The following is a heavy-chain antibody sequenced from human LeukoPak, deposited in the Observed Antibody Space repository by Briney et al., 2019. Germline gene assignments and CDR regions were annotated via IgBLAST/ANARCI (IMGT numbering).Heavy chain of an antibody. CDR2: IYPGDSDT. D-gene: IGHD1-26*01. CDR3: ARRGGGATNRWFDS. Sequence: GESLKISCKGSGYTFTNYWIAWVRQMPGKGLEWVAMIYPGDSDTRFSPSFQGQVTISADKSISTAYLQWSSLKASDTAMYYCARRGGGATNRWFDSWGQGTLVTVSS. J-gene: IGHJ5*01. CDR1: GYTFTNYW. V-gene: IGHV5-51*01.